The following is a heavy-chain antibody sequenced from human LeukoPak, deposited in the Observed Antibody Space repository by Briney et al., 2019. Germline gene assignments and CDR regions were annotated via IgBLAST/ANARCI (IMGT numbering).Heavy chain of an antibody. D-gene: IGHD1-26*01. Sequence: PGGSLRLSCAASGFTFSSYAMHWVRQAPGKGLEWVAVISYDGSNKYYADSVKGRFTISRDNSKNTLYLQMNSLRSEDTAVYYCARGDQVGATLSWGQGTLVTVSS. CDR1: GFTFSSYA. CDR3: ARGDQVGATLS. V-gene: IGHV3-30-3*01. J-gene: IGHJ4*02. CDR2: ISYDGSNK.